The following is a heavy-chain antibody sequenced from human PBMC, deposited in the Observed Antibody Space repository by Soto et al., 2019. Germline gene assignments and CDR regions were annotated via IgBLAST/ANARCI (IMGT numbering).Heavy chain of an antibody. V-gene: IGHV1-69*13. D-gene: IGHD3-10*01. CDR1: GGTFSSYA. J-gene: IGHJ6*02. CDR2: IIPIFGTA. CDR3: ARSSPGRKYGMDV. Sequence: SVKVSCKASGGTFSSYAISWVRQAPGQGLEWMGGIIPIFGTANYAQKFQGRVTITADESTSTAYMELSSLRSEDTAVYYCARSSPGRKYGMDVCGQRTTVAVSS.